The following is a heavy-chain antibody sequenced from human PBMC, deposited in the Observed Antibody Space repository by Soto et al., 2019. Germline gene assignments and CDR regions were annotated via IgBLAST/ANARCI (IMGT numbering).Heavy chain of an antibody. V-gene: IGHV3-53*01. CDR3: AAEGITIFGVVMG. J-gene: IGHJ4*02. CDR2: IYSGGST. CDR1: GFTVSSNY. D-gene: IGHD3-3*01. Sequence: GGSLRLSCAASGFTVSSNYMSWVRQAPGKGLEWVSVIYSGGSTYYADSVKGRFTISRDNSKNTLYLQMNSLRAEDTAGYYCAAEGITIFGVVMGWGQGTLVTVSS.